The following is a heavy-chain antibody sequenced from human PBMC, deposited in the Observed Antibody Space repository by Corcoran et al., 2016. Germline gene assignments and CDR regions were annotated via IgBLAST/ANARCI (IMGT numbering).Heavy chain of an antibody. D-gene: IGHD1-1*01. Sequence: QVQLQESGPGLVKPSETLSLTCTVSGGSISSYYWSWIRQPPGKGLEWIGYIYYSGSTNYNPSLKSRVTISVDTSKNQFSLKLSSVTAADTAVYYCARERGGTTGKLVDYWGQGTLVTVSS. J-gene: IGHJ4*02. CDR1: GGSISSYY. CDR3: ARERGGTTGKLVDY. CDR2: IYYSGST. V-gene: IGHV4-59*01.